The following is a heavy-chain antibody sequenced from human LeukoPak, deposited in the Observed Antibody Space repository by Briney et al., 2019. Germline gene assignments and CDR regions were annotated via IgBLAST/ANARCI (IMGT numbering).Heavy chain of an antibody. CDR3: ARETGTTGNYYYMDV. Sequence: ASVKVSCKASGGTFSSYAISWVRQAPGRGLEWMGGIIPIFGTANYAQKFQGRVTITTDESTSTAYMELSSLRSEDTAVYYCARETGTTGNYYYMDVWGKGTTVTVSS. CDR2: IIPIFGTA. CDR1: GGTFSSYA. V-gene: IGHV1-69*05. D-gene: IGHD1-1*01. J-gene: IGHJ6*03.